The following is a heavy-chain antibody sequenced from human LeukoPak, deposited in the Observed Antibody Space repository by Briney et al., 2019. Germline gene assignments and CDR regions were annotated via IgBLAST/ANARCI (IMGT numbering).Heavy chain of an antibody. J-gene: IGHJ4*02. CDR1: GYTFTGPY. D-gene: IGHD5-12*01. CDR2: INPNSGGT. Sequence: ASVKVSCKASGYTFTGPYMHWVRQAPGQGLEWMGWINPNSGGTNYAQNFQGRVTMTRDTSFSTAYMEVSRLRSDDTAVYYCARMLNGAYDVWGQGTLVTVSS. CDR3: ARMLNGAYDV. V-gene: IGHV1-2*02.